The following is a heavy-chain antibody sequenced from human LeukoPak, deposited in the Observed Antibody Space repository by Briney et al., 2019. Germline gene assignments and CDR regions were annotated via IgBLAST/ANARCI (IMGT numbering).Heavy chain of an antibody. D-gene: IGHD6-13*01. V-gene: IGHV4-59*01. CDR3: ARGGSSWYTYFDY. Sequence: SETLSLTCTVSGGSISSYYWSWIRQPPGKGLEWIGYIYYSGSTNYNPSLKSRVTISVDTSKNQFSLKLSSVTAADTAVYYCARGGSSWYTYFDYWGQGTLVTVSS. CDR2: IYYSGST. J-gene: IGHJ4*02. CDR1: GGSISSYY.